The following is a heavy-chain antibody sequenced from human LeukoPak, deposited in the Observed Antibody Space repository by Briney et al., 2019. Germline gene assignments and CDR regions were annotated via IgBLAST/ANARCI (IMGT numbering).Heavy chain of an antibody. J-gene: IGHJ4*02. Sequence: SETLSLTCAVYGGSFSGYYWGWIRQPPGKGLEWIGEINHSGSTNYNPSLKSRVTISVDTSKNQFSLKLSSVTAADTAVYYCARRKSSGWTRNFDYWGQGTLVTVSS. CDR2: INHSGST. CDR1: GGSFSGYY. D-gene: IGHD6-19*01. V-gene: IGHV4-34*01. CDR3: ARRKSSGWTRNFDY.